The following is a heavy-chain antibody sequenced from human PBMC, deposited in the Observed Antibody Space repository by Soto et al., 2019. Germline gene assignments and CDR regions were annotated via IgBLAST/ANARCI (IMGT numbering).Heavy chain of an antibody. V-gene: IGHV3-30*03. J-gene: IGHJ4*02. CDR1: GFTFSSYG. D-gene: IGHD6-19*01. CDR3: ARLYSSGWYGDKYYFDY. Sequence: GGSLRLSCAASGFTFSSYGMHWVRQAPGKGLEWVAVISYDGSNKYYADSVKGRFTISRDNSKNTLYLQMNSLRAEDTAVYYCARLYSSGWYGDKYYFDYWGQGT. CDR2: ISYDGSNK.